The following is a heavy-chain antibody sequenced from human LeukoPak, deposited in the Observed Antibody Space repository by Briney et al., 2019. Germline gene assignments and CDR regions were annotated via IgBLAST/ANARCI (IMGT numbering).Heavy chain of an antibody. J-gene: IGHJ4*02. CDR2: IYSGGST. CDR1: GFTVSSNY. Sequence: GGSLRLSCAASGFTVSSNYMSWVRQAPGKGLEWVSVIYSGGSTYYADSVKGRFTISRDNSKNTLYLQMNSLRAEDTAVYYCARETVGDGSGSPHFDYWGQGTLVTVSS. CDR3: ARETVGDGSGSPHFDY. V-gene: IGHV3-53*01. D-gene: IGHD3-10*01.